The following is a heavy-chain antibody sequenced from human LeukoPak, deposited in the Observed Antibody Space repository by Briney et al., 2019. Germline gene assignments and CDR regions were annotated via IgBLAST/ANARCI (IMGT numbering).Heavy chain of an antibody. CDR1: GYIFTTYG. CDR3: ARDSLGVSRGWYRESTFDI. J-gene: IGHJ3*02. V-gene: IGHV1-18*01. D-gene: IGHD6-19*01. Sequence: ASVKVSCKASGYIFTTYGINWVRQAPGQGLEWMGWISGYNGATNYAQNFQGRVTMTTDTSTSTAYMELRSLRSDETAVYYCARDSLGVSRGWYRESTFDIWGQGTLVTVSS. CDR2: ISGYNGAT.